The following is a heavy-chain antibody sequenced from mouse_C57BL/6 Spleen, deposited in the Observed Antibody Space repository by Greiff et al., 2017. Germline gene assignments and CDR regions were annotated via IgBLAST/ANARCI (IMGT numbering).Heavy chain of an antibody. CDR3: ARSPLDY. CDR2: IDPSDSYT. J-gene: IGHJ2*01. CDR1: GYTFTSYW. V-gene: IGHV1-50*01. Sequence: QVQLQQPGAELVKPGASVKLSCKASGYTFTSYWMQWVKPRPGQGLEWIGEIDPSDSYTNNNQKFKGKATLTVDTSSSTAYMQLSSLTSEDSAVYYFARSPLDYWGQGTTLTVSS.